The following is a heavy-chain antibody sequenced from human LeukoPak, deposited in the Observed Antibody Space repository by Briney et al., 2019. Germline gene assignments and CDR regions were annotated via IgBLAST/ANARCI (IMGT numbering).Heavy chain of an antibody. CDR1: GFTFSSYG. Sequence: PGGSLRLSCAASGFTFSSYGMHWVRQAPGKGLEWVAVISYDGSNKYYADSVKGRFTISRDNSKNTLYLQMNSLRAEDTAVYYCAKDAYGSGSYYSLHYYYGMDVWGQGTTVTVSS. V-gene: IGHV3-30*18. CDR3: AKDAYGSGSYYSLHYYYGMDV. J-gene: IGHJ6*02. CDR2: ISYDGSNK. D-gene: IGHD3-10*01.